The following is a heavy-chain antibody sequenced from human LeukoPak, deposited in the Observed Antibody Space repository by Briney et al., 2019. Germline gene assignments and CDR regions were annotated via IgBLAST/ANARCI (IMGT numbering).Heavy chain of an antibody. CDR1: GFTFSSYA. D-gene: IGHD6-25*01. Sequence: GGSLRLSCAASGFTFSSYAMHWVRQAPGKGLEWVAVISYDGSNKYYADSVKGRFTISRGNSKNTLYLQMNSLRAEDTAVYYCAREAYSSVDYWGQGTLVTVSS. CDR3: AREAYSSVDY. CDR2: ISYDGSNK. J-gene: IGHJ4*02. V-gene: IGHV3-30-3*01.